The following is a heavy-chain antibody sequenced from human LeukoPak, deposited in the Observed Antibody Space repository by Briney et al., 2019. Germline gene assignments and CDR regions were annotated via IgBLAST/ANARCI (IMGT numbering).Heavy chain of an antibody. CDR3: ARGGGWSYGVDY. V-gene: IGHV4-61*02. CDR1: GGSISSGSYY. Sequence: SQTLSLTCTVSGGSISSGSYYWSWIRQPAGKGLEWIGRIYTSGSTNYNPSLKSRVTISVDRSKNQFSLKLSSVTAADTAVYYCARGGGWSYGVDYWGQGTLVTVSS. J-gene: IGHJ4*02. D-gene: IGHD2-15*01. CDR2: IYTSGST.